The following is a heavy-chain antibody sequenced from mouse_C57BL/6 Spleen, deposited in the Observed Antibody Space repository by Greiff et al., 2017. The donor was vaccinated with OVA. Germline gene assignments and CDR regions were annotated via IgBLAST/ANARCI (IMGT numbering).Heavy chain of an antibody. D-gene: IGHD3-2*02. Sequence: QVQLQQSGAELVRPGASVKLSCKASGYTFTDYYINWVKQRPGQGLEWIARIYPGSGNTYYNEKFKGKATLTAEKSSSTAYMQLSSLTSEDSAVYFCARWGGKLSQAQYAMDYWGQGTSVTVSS. J-gene: IGHJ4*01. CDR2: IYPGSGNT. CDR1: GYTFTDYY. CDR3: ARWGGKLSQAQYAMDY. V-gene: IGHV1-76*01.